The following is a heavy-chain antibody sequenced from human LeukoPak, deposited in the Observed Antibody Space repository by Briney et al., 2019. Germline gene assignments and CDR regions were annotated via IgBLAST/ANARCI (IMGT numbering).Heavy chain of an antibody. CDR1: GYTFTGYY. Sequence: GASVKVSCKASGYTFTGYYMHWVRQAPGQGLEWMGWISAYNGNTNYAQKLQGRVTMTTDTSTSTAYMELRSLRSDDTAVYYCARDRPLLKYYDFWSGTAFFDYWGQGTLVTVSS. D-gene: IGHD3-3*01. CDR3: ARDRPLLKYYDFWSGTAFFDY. V-gene: IGHV1-18*04. CDR2: ISAYNGNT. J-gene: IGHJ4*02.